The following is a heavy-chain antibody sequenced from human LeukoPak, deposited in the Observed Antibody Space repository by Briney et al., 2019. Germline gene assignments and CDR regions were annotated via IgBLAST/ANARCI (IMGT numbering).Heavy chain of an antibody. CDR1: GGTFSSYA. V-gene: IGHV1-69*05. CDR2: IIPIFGTA. J-gene: IGHJ4*02. D-gene: IGHD1-20*01. CDR3: AGARHNWNYGDY. Sequence: ASVKVSCKASGGTFSSYAISWVRQAPGQGLEWMGRIIPIFGTANYAQKFQGRVTMTRDTSTSTVYMELSSLRSEDTAVYYCAGARHNWNYGDYWGQGTLVTVSS.